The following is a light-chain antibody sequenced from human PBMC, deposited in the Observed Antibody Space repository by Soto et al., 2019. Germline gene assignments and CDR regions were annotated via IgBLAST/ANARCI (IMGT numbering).Light chain of an antibody. Sequence: QSALTQPPSASGSPGQSVTISCTGTSSDVGAYNYVSWYRQHPGKAPKLLIFEVNSRPSGVPDRFSGSKSGNTASLTVSGLQAEGESHYYCSSYAGSNTWVFGGGTKVTVL. V-gene: IGLV2-8*01. CDR3: SSYAGSNTWV. J-gene: IGLJ3*02. CDR1: SSDVGAYNY. CDR2: EVN.